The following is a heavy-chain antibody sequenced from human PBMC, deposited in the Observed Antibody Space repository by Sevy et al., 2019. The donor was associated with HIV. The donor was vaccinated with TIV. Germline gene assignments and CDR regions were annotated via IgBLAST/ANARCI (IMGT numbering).Heavy chain of an antibody. D-gene: IGHD5-12*01. V-gene: IGHV3-53*01. J-gene: IGHJ3*02. CDR3: ARETVRGYSGYGAAFDI. CDR1: GFTFSSYG. Sequence: GESLKISCAASGFTFSSYGMHWVRQAPGKGLEWVAVIYSGGSTYYADSVKGRFTISRDNSKNTLYLQMNSLRAEDTAVYYCARETVRGYSGYGAAFDIWGQGTMVTVSS. CDR2: IYSGGST.